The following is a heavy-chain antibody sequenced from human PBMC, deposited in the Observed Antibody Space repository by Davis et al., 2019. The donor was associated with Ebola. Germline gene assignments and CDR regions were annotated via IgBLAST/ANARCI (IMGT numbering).Heavy chain of an antibody. Sequence: ASVKVSCKASGYTFNNYGISWVRQAPGQGLEWMGWISAYNGHTNYAQNLQGRLTMTTTTSTATAYMELRGLTSDDTAVYYCARDRAYCTHGACFTRYHDYGLDVWGKGTTVTVFS. CDR1: GYTFNNYG. V-gene: IGHV1-18*01. CDR2: ISAYNGHT. CDR3: ARDRAYCTHGACFTRYHDYGLDV. D-gene: IGHD2-8*01. J-gene: IGHJ6*04.